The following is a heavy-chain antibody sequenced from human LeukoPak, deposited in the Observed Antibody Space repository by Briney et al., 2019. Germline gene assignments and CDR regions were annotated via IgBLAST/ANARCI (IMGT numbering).Heavy chain of an antibody. V-gene: IGHV1-18*01. D-gene: IGHD3-22*01. CDR3: ARGCGSGYLIGYYFDY. Sequence: ASVKVSCKASGGTFSSYAISWVRQAPGQGLEWMGWISAYNGNTNYAQKLQGRVTMTTDTTTSTAYMELRSLRSDDTAVYYWARGCGSGYLIGYYFDYWGQGTLVTVSS. CDR1: GGTFSSYA. J-gene: IGHJ4*02. CDR2: ISAYNGNT.